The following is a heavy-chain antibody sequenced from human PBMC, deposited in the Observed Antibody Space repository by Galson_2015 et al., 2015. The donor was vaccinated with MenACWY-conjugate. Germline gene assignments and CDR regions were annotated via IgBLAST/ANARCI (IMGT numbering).Heavy chain of an antibody. CDR3: ARLWFGGNYISDY. CDR2: ISSSSSYT. J-gene: IGHJ4*02. Sequence: SLRLSCAASGFTFSDYYMSWIRQAPGKGLEWVSYISSSSSYTNYADSVKGRFTISRDNAKNSLYLQMNSLRAEDTAVYYCARLWFGGNYISDYWGQGTLVTVSP. V-gene: IGHV3-11*03. CDR1: GFTFSDYY. D-gene: IGHD3-10*01.